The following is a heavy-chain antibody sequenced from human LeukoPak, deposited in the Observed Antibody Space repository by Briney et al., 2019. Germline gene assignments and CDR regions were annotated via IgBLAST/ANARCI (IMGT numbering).Heavy chain of an antibody. J-gene: IGHJ4*02. V-gene: IGHV4-4*07. CDR1: GDSISSYY. Sequence: SETLSLTCTVSGDSISSYYWSWIRQPAGKGLAWIGSIYYNGKTSYNPSLKSRVTISVDTSKNQFSLKLSSVTAADTAVYYCARLLLWFEPDYWGQGTLVTVSS. CDR2: IYYNGKT. CDR3: ARLLLWFEPDY. D-gene: IGHD3-10*01.